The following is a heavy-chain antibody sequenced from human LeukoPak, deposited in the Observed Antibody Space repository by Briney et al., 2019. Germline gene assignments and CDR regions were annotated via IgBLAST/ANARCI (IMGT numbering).Heavy chain of an antibody. CDR2: IIPIFGTA. CDR3: ASAVAGTRWFDY. CDR1: GGTFSSYA. J-gene: IGHJ4*02. Sequence: SVKVSCKASGGTFSSYAISWVRQAPGQGLEWMGGIIPIFGTANYAQKFQGRVTITADESTSTAYMELSSLRSEDTAVYYCASAVAGTRWFDYWGQGTLVTVSS. V-gene: IGHV1-69*01. D-gene: IGHD6-19*01.